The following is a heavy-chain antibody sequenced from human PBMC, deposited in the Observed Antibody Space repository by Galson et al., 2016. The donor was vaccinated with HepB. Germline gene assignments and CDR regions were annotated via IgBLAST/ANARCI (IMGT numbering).Heavy chain of an antibody. J-gene: IGHJ5*01. CDR1: GFTFSSFS. CDR3: ARDTSLGGIDS. D-gene: IGHD3-16*01. CDR2: ISSSSGTI. Sequence: SLRLSCAASGFTFSSFSMNWVRQAPGKGLEWVSYISSSSGTIYYADSVKGRFAISRDNAKNSLFLHMNSLRVDDTAVYYCARDTSLGGIDSWGQGTLVTVSS. V-gene: IGHV3-48*01.